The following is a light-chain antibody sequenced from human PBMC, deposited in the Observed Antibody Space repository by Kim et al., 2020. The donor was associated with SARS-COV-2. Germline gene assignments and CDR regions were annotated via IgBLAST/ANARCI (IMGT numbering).Light chain of an antibody. Sequence: LSPGERPTPSCRASQSVDSTYLGWYQQKPGQAPRLLIYGASSRATGIPDRFSGSGSGTDFTLTISRLEPEDFATYYCQQYDTSPCTFGQGTKLEI. V-gene: IGKV3-20*01. J-gene: IGKJ2*02. CDR2: GAS. CDR3: QQYDTSPCT. CDR1: QSVDSTY.